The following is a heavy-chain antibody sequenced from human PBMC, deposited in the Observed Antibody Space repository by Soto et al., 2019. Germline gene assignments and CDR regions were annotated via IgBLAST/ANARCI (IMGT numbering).Heavy chain of an antibody. CDR3: ASPRMGASRYFQH. J-gene: IGHJ1*01. D-gene: IGHD1-26*01. CDR2: IIPIFGTA. V-gene: IGHV1-69*13. CDR1: GGTFSSYA. Sequence: SVKVSCKASGGTFSSYAISWVRQAPGQGLEWMGGIIPIFGTANYAQKFQGRVTITADESTSTAYMELSSLRSEDTAVYYCASPRMGASRYFQHWGQGTLVTVS.